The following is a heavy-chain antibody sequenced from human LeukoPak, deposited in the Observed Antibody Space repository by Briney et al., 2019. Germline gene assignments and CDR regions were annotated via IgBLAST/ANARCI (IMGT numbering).Heavy chain of an antibody. CDR1: GDSISNRDYY. CDR2: ISGSGDNT. Sequence: PSETLSLTCTVSGDSISNRDYYWGWIRQYPGKGLEWVSGISGSGDNTYYADSVKGRFTISRDNSKNTLYVQVDSLGTEDTAAYYCAKGSYYDSSGSFYFDYWGQGTLVTVSS. J-gene: IGHJ4*02. CDR3: AKGSYYDSSGSFYFDY. V-gene: IGHV3-23*01. D-gene: IGHD3-22*01.